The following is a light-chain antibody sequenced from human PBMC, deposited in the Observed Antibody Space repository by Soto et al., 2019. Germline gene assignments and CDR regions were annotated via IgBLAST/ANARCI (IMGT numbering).Light chain of an antibody. V-gene: IGLV2-11*01. CDR3: CSYAGSYTYV. CDR1: SSDVGGYNY. J-gene: IGLJ1*01. CDR2: DVN. Sequence: QSALTQPRSVCGSPGQSVTISCTGTSSDVGGYNYVSWYQQHPGKAPQLMIYDVNKRPSGVPDRFSGSKSGNTASLTISGLRAEDDVDYYCCSYAGSYTYVFGTGTKLTVL.